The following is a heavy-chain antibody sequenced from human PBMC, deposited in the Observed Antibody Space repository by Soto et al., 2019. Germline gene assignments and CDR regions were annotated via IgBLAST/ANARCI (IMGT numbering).Heavy chain of an antibody. CDR2: IYPGDSDT. D-gene: IGHD3-16*01. V-gene: IGHV5-51*01. CDR1: GYTFTDYW. J-gene: IGHJ6*02. Sequence: GESLKISCKGSGYTFTDYWIGWVRQLPGKGLEWMGIIYPGDSDTRYSPSFQGHVTITVDKSTSTAYLQWNTLKASDTAMYYCARHLSHLRYYYYALDVWGQGTTVTVSS. CDR3: ARHLSHLRYYYYALDV.